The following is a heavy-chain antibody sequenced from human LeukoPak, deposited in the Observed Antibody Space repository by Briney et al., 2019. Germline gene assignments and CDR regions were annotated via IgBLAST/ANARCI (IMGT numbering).Heavy chain of an antibody. CDR2: ISYDGSNK. CDR3: ARESLYYYYMDV. Sequence: PGGSLRLSCAASGFTFSSYGMHWVRQAPGKGLEWVAVISYDGSNKYYADSVKGRFTISRDNSKNTLYLQMHSLRAEDTAVYYCARESLYYYYMDVWGKGTTVTVSS. J-gene: IGHJ6*03. CDR1: GFTFSSYG. V-gene: IGHV3-30*03.